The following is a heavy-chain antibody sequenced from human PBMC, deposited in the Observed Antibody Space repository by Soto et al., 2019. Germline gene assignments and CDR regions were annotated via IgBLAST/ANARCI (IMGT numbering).Heavy chain of an antibody. V-gene: IGHV1-69*13. CDR3: ARGPNWNDNDAFDI. Sequence: SVKVSCKASGCTCSSYAISWVRQAPGQGLEWMGGIIPIFGTANYAQKFQGRVTITADESTSTAYMELSSLGSEDTAVYYCARGPNWNDNDAFDIWDQGPMVTVSS. D-gene: IGHD1-1*01. CDR2: IIPIFGTA. J-gene: IGHJ3*02. CDR1: GCTCSSYA.